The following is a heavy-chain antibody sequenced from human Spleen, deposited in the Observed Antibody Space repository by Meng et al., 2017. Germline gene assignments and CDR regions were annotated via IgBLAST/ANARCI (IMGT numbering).Heavy chain of an antibody. CDR1: GFSFSTYW. Sequence: GESLKISCAASGFSFSTYWMHWVRLVPGKGLVWVSHINSAGTTTTYADSVKGRFTISRDNSKNTLYLQMNSLRPEDTAVYYCARESLPTYDYWGQGTLVTGAS. CDR2: INSAGTTT. J-gene: IGHJ4*02. CDR3: ARESLPTYDY. V-gene: IGHV3-74*01.